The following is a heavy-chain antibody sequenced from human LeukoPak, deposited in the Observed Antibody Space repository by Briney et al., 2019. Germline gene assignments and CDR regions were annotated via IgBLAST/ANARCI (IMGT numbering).Heavy chain of an antibody. CDR1: GYTFTGYY. CDR3: ARGGVSGYYPPSFGY. J-gene: IGHJ4*02. D-gene: IGHD3-22*01. V-gene: IGHV1-2*02. Sequence: ASVKVSFKASGYTFTGYYMHWVRQAPGQGLEWMGWINPNSGGTNYAQKFQGRVTMTRDTSISTAYMELSRLRSDDTAVYYCARGGVSGYYPPSFGYWGQGTLVTVSS. CDR2: INPNSGGT.